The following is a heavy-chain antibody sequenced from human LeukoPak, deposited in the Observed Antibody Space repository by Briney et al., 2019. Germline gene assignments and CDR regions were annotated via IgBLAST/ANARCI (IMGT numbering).Heavy chain of an antibody. CDR2: ISPNSGGT. V-gene: IGHV1-2*02. CDR3: AREYYDTSGYYSYYFDY. D-gene: IGHD3-22*01. J-gene: IGHJ4*02. Sequence: EPSVRLSCNASGYTLTGYYMHWVREAPRQALEWRGWISPNSGGTNHAQNLQGRVTMTRDTSISTAYMELSRLRSDDTAVYYCAREYYDTSGYYSYYFDYWGQGTLVTVSS. CDR1: GYTLTGYY.